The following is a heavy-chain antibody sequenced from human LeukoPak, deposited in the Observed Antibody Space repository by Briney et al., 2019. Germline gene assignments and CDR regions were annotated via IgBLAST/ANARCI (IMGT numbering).Heavy chain of an antibody. D-gene: IGHD6-13*01. J-gene: IGHJ5*02. CDR3: AREWAAAGTTRFDP. Sequence: GSLRLSCAASGFTFSSYSMNWVRQAPGKGLEWVSSISSSSSYIYYADSVKGRFTISRDNAKSSLYLQMNSLRAEDTAVYYCAREWAAAGTTRFDPWGQGTLVTVSS. CDR2: ISSSSSYI. CDR1: GFTFSSYS. V-gene: IGHV3-21*01.